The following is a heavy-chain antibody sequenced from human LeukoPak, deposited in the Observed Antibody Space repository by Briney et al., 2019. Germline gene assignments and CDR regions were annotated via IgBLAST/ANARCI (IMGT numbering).Heavy chain of an antibody. V-gene: IGHV3-7*01. CDR2: IKQDGSEK. CDR3: AREERYYYDSSGYDLFDY. J-gene: IGHJ4*02. D-gene: IGHD3-22*01. Sequence: PGGSLRLSCAASGFTFSSYWMSWVRQAPGKGLEWVANIKQDGSEKYYVDSVKGRFTISRDNAKNSLYLQMNSLRDEDTAVYYCAREERYYYDSSGYDLFDYWGQGTLVTVSS. CDR1: GFTFSSYW.